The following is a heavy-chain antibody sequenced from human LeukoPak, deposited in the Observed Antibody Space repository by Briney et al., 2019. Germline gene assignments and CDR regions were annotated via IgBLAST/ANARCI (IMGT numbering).Heavy chain of an antibody. Sequence: GGSLRLSCAASGFTVISYWMSSVRQAPGKGLEWLGHINQEASRTDHADSVKGRLTISRDNSRNLLYLHMSSLRAEDTAVYYCAKYLSRAFDSWGQGILVSVSS. V-gene: IGHV3-7*01. D-gene: IGHD2/OR15-2a*01. CDR2: INQEASRT. J-gene: IGHJ4*02. CDR1: GFTVISYW. CDR3: AKYLSRAFDS.